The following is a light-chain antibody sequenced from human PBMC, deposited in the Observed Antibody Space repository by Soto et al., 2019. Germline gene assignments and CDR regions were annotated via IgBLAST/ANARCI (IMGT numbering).Light chain of an antibody. CDR3: LQDFNFPRT. Sequence: IQMTQSPSSLSASVGDRVIITFRASQDIRTDLGWYQQEPGQAPRLLIYSASRLHRGVPSRFSGRGYGTDFTLTIRSLQPEDFATYYWLQDFNFPRTFGQWTRVDIK. CDR1: QDIRTD. J-gene: IGKJ1*01. CDR2: SAS. V-gene: IGKV1-6*02.